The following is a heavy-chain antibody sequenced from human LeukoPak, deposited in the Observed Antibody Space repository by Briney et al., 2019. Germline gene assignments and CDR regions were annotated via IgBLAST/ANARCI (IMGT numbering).Heavy chain of an antibody. CDR1: GGTFSSYA. J-gene: IGHJ4*02. V-gene: IGHV1-69*13. CDR3: ARGSFGGVIVTYYFDY. CDR2: IIPIFGTA. D-gene: IGHD3-16*02. Sequence: ASVKVSCKASGGTFSSYAISWVRQAPGQGLEWMGGIIPIFGTANYAQKFQGRVTITADESTSTAYMELSSLRSEDTAVYHCARGSFGGVIVTYYFDYWGQGTLVTVSS.